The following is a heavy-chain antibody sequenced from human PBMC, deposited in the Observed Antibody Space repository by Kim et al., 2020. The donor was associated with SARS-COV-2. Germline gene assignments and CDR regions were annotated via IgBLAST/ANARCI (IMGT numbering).Heavy chain of an antibody. CDR3: ARACCGYSGYVFDS. CDR2: VNDSGDT. CDR1: GGSFSGYF. Sequence: SETLSLTCAVSGGSFSGYFWSWVRQSPGKGLEWLGDVNDSGDTNYNPSLKSRVSTSADTSRNQFSLNLTSATAADSAVYYCARACCGYSGYVFDSWGQGT. V-gene: IGHV4-34*01. J-gene: IGHJ4*02. D-gene: IGHD5-12*01.